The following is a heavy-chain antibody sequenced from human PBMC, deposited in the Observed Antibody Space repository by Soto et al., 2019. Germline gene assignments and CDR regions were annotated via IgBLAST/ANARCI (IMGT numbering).Heavy chain of an antibody. CDR2: IYYSGST. J-gene: IGHJ3*02. D-gene: IGHD6-13*01. CDR1: GGSISSYY. Sequence: PSETLSLTCTVSGGSISSYYWSWIRQPPGKGLEWIGYIYYSGSTNYNPSLKSRVTISVDTSKNQFSLKLSSVTAADTAVYYCASGYSSSWYNAFDIWGQGTMVTVSS. CDR3: ASGYSSSWYNAFDI. V-gene: IGHV4-59*01.